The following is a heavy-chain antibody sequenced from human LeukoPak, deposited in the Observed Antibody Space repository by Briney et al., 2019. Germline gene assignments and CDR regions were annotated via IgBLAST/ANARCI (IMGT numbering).Heavy chain of an antibody. CDR3: ARAVAATREHFDY. Sequence: SETLSLTCTVSGGSISSGDYYWSWIRQPPGKGLEWIGYIYYSGSTYYNPSLKSRVTISVDTSKNQFSLKLSSVTAADTAVYYCARAVAATREHFDYWGQGTLVTVSS. CDR1: GGSISSGDYY. J-gene: IGHJ4*02. V-gene: IGHV4-30-4*01. D-gene: IGHD2-15*01. CDR2: IYYSGST.